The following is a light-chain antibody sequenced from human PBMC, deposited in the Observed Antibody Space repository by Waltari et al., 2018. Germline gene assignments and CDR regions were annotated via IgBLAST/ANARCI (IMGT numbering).Light chain of an antibody. CDR3: CSYAGSSTFEV. CDR1: SSDVGSYNL. CDR2: EGS. J-gene: IGLJ1*01. Sequence: QSALTQPASASGSPGQSIIISCTGTSSDVGSYNLVSWYQQYPGKAPRLMVYEGSKRPSGVSNRFSGSKSGNTASLTISGLQAEDEADYYCCSYAGSSTFEVFGTGTKVTVL. V-gene: IGLV2-23*03.